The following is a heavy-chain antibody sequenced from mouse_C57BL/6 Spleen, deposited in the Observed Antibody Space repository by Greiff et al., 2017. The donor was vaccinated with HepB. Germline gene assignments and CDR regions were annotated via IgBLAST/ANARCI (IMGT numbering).Heavy chain of an antibody. D-gene: IGHD1-1*01. CDR2: IDPSDSYT. CDR3: VYGSSFDY. J-gene: IGHJ2*01. Sequence: QVQLQQSGAELVRPGTSVKLSCKASGYTFTSYWMHWVKQRPGQGLEWIGVIDPSDSYTNYNQKFKGKATLTVDTSSSTAYMQLSSLTSEDSAVYYCVYGSSFDYWGQGTTLTVSS. V-gene: IGHV1-59*01. CDR1: GYTFTSYW.